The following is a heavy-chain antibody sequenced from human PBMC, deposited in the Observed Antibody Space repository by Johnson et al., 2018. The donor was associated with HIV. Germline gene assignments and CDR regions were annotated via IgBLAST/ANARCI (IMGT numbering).Heavy chain of an antibody. CDR3: AKDRLFGFRNDAFDI. CDR2: INWNGATP. V-gene: IGHV3-20*04. Sequence: VQLVESGGGVARPGGSLRLSCEASGFSFDEYDMSWVRQAPGKGLEWVSGINWNGATPGSADSVKGRFTISRDNSKNTLYLQMNSLRAEDTAVYYRAKDRLFGFRNDAFDIWGQGTMVTVSS. D-gene: IGHD3-16*01. J-gene: IGHJ3*02. CDR1: GFSFDEYD.